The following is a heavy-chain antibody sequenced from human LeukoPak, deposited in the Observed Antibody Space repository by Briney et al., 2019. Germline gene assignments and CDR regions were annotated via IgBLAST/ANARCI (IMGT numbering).Heavy chain of an antibody. CDR3: ARTRSYYDSSGYINYFDY. V-gene: IGHV4-38-2*02. CDR2: IYHSGST. Sequence: SETLSLTCTVSGYSISSGYYWGWIRQPPGKGLEWIGSIYHSGSTYYNPSLKSRVTISVDTSKNQFSLKLSSVTAADTAVYYCARTRSYYDSSGYINYFDYWGQGTLVTVSS. D-gene: IGHD3-22*01. J-gene: IGHJ4*02. CDR1: GYSISSGYY.